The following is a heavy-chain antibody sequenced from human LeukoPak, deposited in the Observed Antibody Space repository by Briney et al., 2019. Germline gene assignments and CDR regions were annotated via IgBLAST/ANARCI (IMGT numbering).Heavy chain of an antibody. J-gene: IGHJ5*02. CDR2: IYYSGST. CDR3: ARAPKSARNWFDP. V-gene: IGHV4-59*01. Sequence: PSETLSLTCTVSGGSISSYYWSWTRQPPGKGLEWIGYIYYSGSTNYNPSLKSRVTISVDTSKNQFSLKLSSVTAADTAVYYCARAPKSARNWFDPWGQGTLVTVSS. CDR1: GGSISSYY.